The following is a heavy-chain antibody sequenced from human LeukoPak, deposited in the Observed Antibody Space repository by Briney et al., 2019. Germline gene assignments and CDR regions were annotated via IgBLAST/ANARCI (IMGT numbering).Heavy chain of an antibody. CDR3: ARTRKQQLVLFDY. CDR1: GGSISSGDYY. CDR2: IYYSGST. D-gene: IGHD6-13*01. Sequence: SETLSLTCTVSGGSISSGDYYWSWIRQPPGKGLEWIGYIYYSGSTNYNPSLKSRVTISVDTSKNQFSLKLSSVTAADTAVYYCARTRKQQLVLFDYWGQGTLVTVSS. V-gene: IGHV4-61*08. J-gene: IGHJ4*02.